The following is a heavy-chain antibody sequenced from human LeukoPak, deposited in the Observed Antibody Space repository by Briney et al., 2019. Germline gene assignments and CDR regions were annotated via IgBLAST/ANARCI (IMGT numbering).Heavy chain of an antibody. Sequence: SETLSLTCTVSGGSISSYYWTWIRQPPGKGLEWIAYISYTGNTNSNPSLRSRVTISVDTSKNQVSLKLTSVTAADTAVYYCARVDKIDLYYYYGMDVWGQGTTVTVSS. CDR1: GGSISSYY. CDR3: ARVDKIDLYYYYGMDV. CDR2: ISYTGNT. V-gene: IGHV4-59*12. J-gene: IGHJ6*02. D-gene: IGHD3-22*01.